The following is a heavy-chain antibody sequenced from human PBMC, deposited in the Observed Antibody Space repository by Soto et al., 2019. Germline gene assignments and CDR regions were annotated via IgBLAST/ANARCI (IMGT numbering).Heavy chain of an antibody. J-gene: IGHJ4*02. D-gene: IGHD3-22*01. Sequence: VADGSSVGGGCCWSWKNKHPGKGLEWIGYIYYSGSTYYNSSLKSRVTISVDTSKNQFSLKLSSVTAADTAVYYCARVWDSSGPNFDYWGQGTLVTVSS. CDR1: DGSSVGGGCC. CDR3: ARVWDSSGPNFDY. V-gene: IGHV4-31*02. CDR2: IYYSGST.